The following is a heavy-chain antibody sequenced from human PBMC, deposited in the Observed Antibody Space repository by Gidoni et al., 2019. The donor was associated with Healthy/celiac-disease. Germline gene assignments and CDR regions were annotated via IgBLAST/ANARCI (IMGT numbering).Heavy chain of an antibody. CDR2: IYYSGST. V-gene: IGHV4-59*01. CDR3: ARAPSYYYGSGSYYIRGAWFDP. CDR1: GGSISSYY. Sequence: QVQLQESGPGLVKPSETLSLTCTVSGGSISSYYWRWLRQPPGKGLEWIGYIYYSGSTNYNPSLKSRVTISVDTSKNQFSLKLSSVTAADTAVYYCARAPSYYYGSGSYYIRGAWFDPWGQGTLVTVSS. J-gene: IGHJ5*02. D-gene: IGHD3-10*01.